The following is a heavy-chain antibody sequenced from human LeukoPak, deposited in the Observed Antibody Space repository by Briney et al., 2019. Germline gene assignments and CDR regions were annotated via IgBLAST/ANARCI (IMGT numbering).Heavy chain of an antibody. V-gene: IGHV3-48*01. J-gene: IGHJ5*02. Sequence: PGGSLRLSCAASRFTFSSYYMSWVRQAPGKGLEWVSYISGSSTTIYYSDSVKGRFTVSRDNARNSLYLQMNSLRAEDTAVYYCARVLPDILTASGWFDPWGQGTLVTVSS. CDR3: ARVLPDILTASGWFDP. D-gene: IGHD3-9*01. CDR2: ISGSSTTI. CDR1: RFTFSSYY.